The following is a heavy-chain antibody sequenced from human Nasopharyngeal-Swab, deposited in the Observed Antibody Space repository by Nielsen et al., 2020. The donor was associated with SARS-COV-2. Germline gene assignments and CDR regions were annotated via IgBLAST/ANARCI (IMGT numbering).Heavy chain of an antibody. CDR1: GFTFSSYS. V-gene: IGHV3-21*01. D-gene: IGHD2-2*02. J-gene: IGHJ6*02. CDR3: ARGGYCSSTSCDTYYYYGMDV. Sequence: GGSLRLSCAASGFTFSSYSMNWVRQAPGKGLEWFSSISSSSSYIDYADSVKGRFTISRDNAKNSLYLQMNSLRGEDTAVYYCARGGYCSSTSCDTYYYYGMDVWGQGTTVTVSS. CDR2: ISSSSSYI.